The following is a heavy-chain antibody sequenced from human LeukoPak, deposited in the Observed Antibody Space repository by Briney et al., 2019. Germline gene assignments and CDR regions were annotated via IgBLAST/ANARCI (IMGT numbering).Heavy chain of an antibody. Sequence: SETLSLTCTVSGDSISSGDYFWSWVRQPAGKGLEWIGRIYSTGRSDYNPSLKSRITMSVDTSKNQFSLKLSSVTAADTAVYYCARDGPRSGYDLGHFDNLGQGTLVTASS. J-gene: IGHJ4*02. CDR3: ARDGPRSGYDLGHFDN. V-gene: IGHV4-61*02. CDR2: IYSTGRS. CDR1: GDSISSGDYF. D-gene: IGHD5-12*01.